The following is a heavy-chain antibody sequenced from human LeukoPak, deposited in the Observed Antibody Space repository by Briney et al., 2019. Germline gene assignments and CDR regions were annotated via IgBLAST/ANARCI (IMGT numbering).Heavy chain of an antibody. CDR2: ISSSGSTI. CDR1: GGSFSGYY. V-gene: IGHV3-11*01. CDR3: TTETYQFSSGWSFDY. D-gene: IGHD6-19*01. Sequence: LSLTCAVYGGSFSGYYWSWIRQAPGKGLEWVSYISSSGSTIYYADSVKGRFTISRDNAKNSLYLQMNSLKTEDTAVYYCTTETYQFSSGWSFDYWGQGTLVTVSS. J-gene: IGHJ4*02.